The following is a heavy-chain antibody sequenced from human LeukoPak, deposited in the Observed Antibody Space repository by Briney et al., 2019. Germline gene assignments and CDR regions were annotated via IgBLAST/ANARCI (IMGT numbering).Heavy chain of an antibody. Sequence: PGRSLRLSCAASGFTFSSYGMHWVRQAPGKGLEWVAVIWYDGTKKYYADSVKGRFTISRDNSKNTLYLQMNSLRAEDTAVYSCARAGYCGGDCYSLLDYWGQGTLVTVSS. V-gene: IGHV3-33*01. D-gene: IGHD2-21*02. J-gene: IGHJ4*02. CDR3: ARAGYCGGDCYSLLDY. CDR2: IWYDGTKK. CDR1: GFTFSSYG.